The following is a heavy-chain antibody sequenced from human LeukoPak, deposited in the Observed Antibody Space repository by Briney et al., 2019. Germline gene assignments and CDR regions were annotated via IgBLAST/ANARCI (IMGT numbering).Heavy chain of an antibody. Sequence: RGSLRLSCAASGFRFSNYAMSWVRQAPGKGLEWVSGIGGSGSSTYYADSVKGRFTISRDNSKNTLYLQMNSLRAEDTAVYYCVKLWFGELGAVYFDYWGQGTLVTVSS. CDR2: IGGSGSST. CDR3: VKLWFGELGAVYFDY. J-gene: IGHJ4*02. CDR1: GFRFSNYA. V-gene: IGHV3-23*01. D-gene: IGHD3-10*01.